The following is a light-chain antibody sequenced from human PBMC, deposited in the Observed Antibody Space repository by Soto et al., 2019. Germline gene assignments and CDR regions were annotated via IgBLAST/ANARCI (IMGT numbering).Light chain of an antibody. J-gene: IGKJ2*01. V-gene: IGKV1-5*01. CDR2: DAS. CDR3: QQYNSYPYT. Sequence: DIQMTQSPSTLSASIGDRVTITCRASQSISSWLAWYQQKPGKAPKLLIYDASSLESGVPSGFSGSGSGTEFTLTINSLQPDDFATYYCQQYNSYPYTFAQGTKLEIK. CDR1: QSISSW.